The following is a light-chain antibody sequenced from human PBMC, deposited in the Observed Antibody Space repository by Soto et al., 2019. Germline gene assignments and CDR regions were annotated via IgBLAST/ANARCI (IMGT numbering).Light chain of an antibody. Sequence: EIVLTQSPATLSLSPGERATLSCTASQSVSSSYLAWYQQKPGQAPRLIIYGAFTRATGIPARFSGSGSGTECTLTISSLQSEDVAVYYCQQFNNRPPTFGQGTKVDIK. V-gene: IGKV3-15*01. J-gene: IGKJ1*01. CDR2: GAF. CDR3: QQFNNRPPT. CDR1: QSVSSSY.